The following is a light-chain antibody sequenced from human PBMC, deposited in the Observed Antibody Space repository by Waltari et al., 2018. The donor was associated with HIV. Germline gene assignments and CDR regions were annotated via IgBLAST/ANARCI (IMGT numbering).Light chain of an antibody. CDR2: GAS. CDR1: QTINNN. CDR3: QQYNNWPQT. J-gene: IGKJ2*01. V-gene: IGKV3-15*01. Sequence: EKVMTQSPATLSVSPGERATLSCRAGQTINNNLAWYQPKPGQAPQLLIYGASTRAAGVPARFRGSGSGTEFTLTITSLQSEDLAIYYCQQYNNWPQTFGQGTKVEIK.